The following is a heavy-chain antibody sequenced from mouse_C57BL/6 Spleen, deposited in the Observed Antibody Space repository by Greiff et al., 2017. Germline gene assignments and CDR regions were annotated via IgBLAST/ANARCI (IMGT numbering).Heavy chain of an antibody. CDR3: ARVGIYYGNTYYAMDY. J-gene: IGHJ4*01. CDR2: IDPSDSET. CDR1: GYTFTSYW. D-gene: IGHD2-1*01. Sequence: VQLQQPGAELVRPGSSVKLSCKASGYTFTSYWMHWVKQRPIQGLEWIGNIDPSDSETHYNQKFKDKATLTVDKSSSTAYMQLSSLTSEDSAVYYCARVGIYYGNTYYAMDYWGQGTSVTVSS. V-gene: IGHV1-52*01.